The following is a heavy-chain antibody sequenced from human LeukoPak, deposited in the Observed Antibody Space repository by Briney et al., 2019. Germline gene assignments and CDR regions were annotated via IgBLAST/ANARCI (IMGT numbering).Heavy chain of an antibody. CDR3: ARGAVGASLLFDY. Sequence: GGSLRLSCAASGFTFSSYSMNWVRQAPGKGLEWVLSISSSSSYIYYADSVKGRFTISRDNAKNSLYLQMNSLRAEDTAVYYCARGAVGASLLFDYWGQGTLVTVSS. D-gene: IGHD1-26*01. V-gene: IGHV3-21*01. CDR2: ISSSSSYI. J-gene: IGHJ4*02. CDR1: GFTFSSYS.